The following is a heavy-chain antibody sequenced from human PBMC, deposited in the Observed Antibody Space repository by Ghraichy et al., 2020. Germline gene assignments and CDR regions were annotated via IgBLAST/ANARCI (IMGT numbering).Heavy chain of an antibody. D-gene: IGHD5-24*01. V-gene: IGHV3-73*01. Sequence: VSLRLSCAASGFTFSGSAIHWVRQASGKGLEWVGRIRSKDNNYATAYAASVTGRFTISRDDSKNTAYLQMNSLKTEDTAMYYCSLSSSTIDYWGQGTLVTVSS. CDR1: GFTFSGSA. CDR2: IRSKDNNYAT. J-gene: IGHJ4*02. CDR3: SLSSSTIDY.